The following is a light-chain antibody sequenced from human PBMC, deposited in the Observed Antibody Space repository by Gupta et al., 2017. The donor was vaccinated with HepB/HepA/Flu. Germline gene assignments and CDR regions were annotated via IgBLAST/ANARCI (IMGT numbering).Light chain of an antibody. V-gene: IGKV2-40*01. Sequence: DIVMTQTPLSLPVTPGEPASISCRSSQSLLNSDNGNTYLDWYLQKPGQSPRLLIYTVSYRASGVPDRFSGSGSGTDFTLRISRVEADDAGVYYCMQRIEFPWTFGQGTKVEIK. CDR2: TVS. CDR1: QSLLNSDNGNTY. CDR3: MQRIEFPWT. J-gene: IGKJ1*01.